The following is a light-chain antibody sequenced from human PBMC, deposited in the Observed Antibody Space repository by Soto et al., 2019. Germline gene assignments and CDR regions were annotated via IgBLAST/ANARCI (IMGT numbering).Light chain of an antibody. CDR3: QQYGSLVT. Sequence: EIVLTQSPGTLSLSPGERATLSCRASQSVNNNYLAWYQQKPGKAPRLLIYGASSRATGIPDRFSGSGSGTDFTLTISRLEPEDFAVYYCQQYGSLVTFGGGTKVEIK. CDR2: GAS. CDR1: QSVNNNY. V-gene: IGKV3-20*01. J-gene: IGKJ4*01.